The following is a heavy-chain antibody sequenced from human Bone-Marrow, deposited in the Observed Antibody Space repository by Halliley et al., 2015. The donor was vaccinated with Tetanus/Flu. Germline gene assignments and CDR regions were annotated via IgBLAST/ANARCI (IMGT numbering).Heavy chain of an antibody. J-gene: IGHJ6*02. D-gene: IGHD2-8*01. V-gene: IGHV4-59*08. CDR3: ARRNGASEGNYYGMDV. Sequence: GDISYGGTTNYNPPLRSRATTSVDTSKNQFSLRLSSVTVADTAVYFCARRNGASEGNYYGMDVWGQGTTVTVSS. CDR2: ISYGGTT.